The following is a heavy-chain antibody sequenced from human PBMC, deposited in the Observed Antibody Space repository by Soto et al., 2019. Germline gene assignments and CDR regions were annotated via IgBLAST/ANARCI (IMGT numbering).Heavy chain of an antibody. CDR2: IIPIFGTA. CDR1: GGTFSSYA. J-gene: IGHJ3*02. V-gene: IGHV1-69*01. Sequence: QVQLVQSGAEVKKPGSSVKVSCKASGGTFSSYAISWVRQAPGQGLEWMGGIIPIFGTANYAQKFQGRGTITADESTSTAYMELSSLRSEDTAVYYCASPPYYDFWSGYSPHDAFDIWGQGTMVTVSS. D-gene: IGHD3-3*01. CDR3: ASPPYYDFWSGYSPHDAFDI.